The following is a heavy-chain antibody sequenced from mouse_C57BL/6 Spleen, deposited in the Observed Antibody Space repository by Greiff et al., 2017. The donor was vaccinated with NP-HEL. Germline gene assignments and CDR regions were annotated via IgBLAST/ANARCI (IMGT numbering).Heavy chain of an antibody. CDR1: GYTFTDYE. CDR3: TRRGVAHWYFDV. Sequence: VQLQQSGAELVRPGASVTLSCKASGYTFTDYEMHWVKQTPVHGLEWIGAIDPETGGTAYNQKFKGKAILTADKSSSTAYMELRSLTSEDSAVYYCTRRGVAHWYFDVWGTGTTVTVSS. D-gene: IGHD1-1*01. CDR2: IDPETGGT. J-gene: IGHJ1*03. V-gene: IGHV1-15*01.